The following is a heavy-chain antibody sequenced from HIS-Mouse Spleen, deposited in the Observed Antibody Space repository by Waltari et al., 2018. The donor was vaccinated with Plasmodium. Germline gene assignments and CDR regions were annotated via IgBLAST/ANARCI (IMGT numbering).Heavy chain of an antibody. V-gene: IGHV4-4*07. D-gene: IGHD5-18*01. CDR3: ARASGGYSYGRVFDY. J-gene: IGHJ4*02. Sequence: QVQLQESGPGLVQPSATLSLTCTVPGGSIRSYYWSWFRHPAGKGLEWIGRIYTRGSTNYNPSLKSRVTMSVDTSKNQFSPKLSSVTAADTAVYYCARASGGYSYGRVFDYWGQGTLVTVSS. CDR2: IYTRGST. CDR1: GGSIRSYY.